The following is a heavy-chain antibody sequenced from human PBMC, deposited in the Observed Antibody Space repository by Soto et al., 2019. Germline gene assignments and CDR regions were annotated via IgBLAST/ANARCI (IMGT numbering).Heavy chain of an antibody. V-gene: IGHV4-31*03. CDR1: GGSISSGGYY. Sequence: TLSLTCTVSGGSISSGGYYWSWIRQHPGKGLEWIGYIYYSGSTYYNPSLKSRVTISVDTSKNQFSLKLSSVTAADTAVYYCARYGSENGYYFDYWGQGTLVTVSS. CDR3: ARYGSENGYYFDY. CDR2: IYYSGST. J-gene: IGHJ4*02. D-gene: IGHD3-10*01.